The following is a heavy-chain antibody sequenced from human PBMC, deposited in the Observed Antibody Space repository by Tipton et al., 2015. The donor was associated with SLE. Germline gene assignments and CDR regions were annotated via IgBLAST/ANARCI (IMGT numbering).Heavy chain of an antibody. CDR2: INPKSGDT. CDR3: ARGVVDPGYYMDV. V-gene: IGHV1-2*02. CDR1: GFTFNDYY. J-gene: IGHJ6*03. D-gene: IGHD2-15*01. Sequence: QSGPEVKMPGASVKVSCTTSGFTFNDYYIHWVRQAPGQGLEWMGWINPKSGDTKYAKKFQGRVSMTRDTSTSTVFMELSSLRSEDTAVYYCARGVVDPGYYMDVWGKGTTVTVSS.